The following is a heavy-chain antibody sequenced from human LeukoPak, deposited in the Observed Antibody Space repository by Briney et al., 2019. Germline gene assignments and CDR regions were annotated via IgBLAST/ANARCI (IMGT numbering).Heavy chain of an antibody. CDR3: ARGTSLGNDGEYY. Sequence: ASVKVSCKASGGTFSSYAISWVRQAPGQGLEWMGRIIPIFGTANYAQKFQGRVTITTDEPTSTAYMELSSLRSEDTAVYYCARGTSLGNDGEYYWGQGTLVTVSS. CDR2: IIPIFGTA. V-gene: IGHV1-69*05. D-gene: IGHD1-1*01. J-gene: IGHJ4*02. CDR1: GGTFSSYA.